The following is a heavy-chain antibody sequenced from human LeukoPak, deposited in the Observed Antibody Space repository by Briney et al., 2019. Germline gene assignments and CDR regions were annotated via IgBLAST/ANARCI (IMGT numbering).Heavy chain of an antibody. J-gene: IGHJ3*02. Sequence: GGSLRLSCAASGFTFSSYWMSWVRQAPGKGLEWVANIKEDGSEKYYVDSVKGRFTISRDNAKNSLYLQMNSLRAEDTAVYYCAKIEYYHDSSGYYYKHDVIDIWGQGTMVTVSS. CDR1: GFTFSSYW. CDR2: IKEDGSEK. V-gene: IGHV3-7*03. D-gene: IGHD3-22*01. CDR3: AKIEYYHDSSGYYYKHDVIDI.